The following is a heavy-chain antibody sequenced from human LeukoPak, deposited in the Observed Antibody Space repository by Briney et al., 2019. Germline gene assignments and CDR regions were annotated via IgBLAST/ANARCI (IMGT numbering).Heavy chain of an antibody. CDR1: GGSISSYY. D-gene: IGHD4-11*01. J-gene: IGHJ4*02. V-gene: IGHV4-59*01. CDR3: ARGYSKYGDY. Sequence: SETLSLTCTVSGGSISSYYWSWIRQPPGKGLEWIGYISNSGSTNYNPSLKSRVTISVDTSKNQFSLRLSFVTAADTAVYYCARGYSKYGDYWGQGALVTVSS. CDR2: ISNSGST.